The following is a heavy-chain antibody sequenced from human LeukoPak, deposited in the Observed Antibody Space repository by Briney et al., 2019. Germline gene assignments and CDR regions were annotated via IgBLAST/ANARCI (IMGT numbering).Heavy chain of an antibody. Sequence: ASVKVSCKASGYSFTNYGITWIREAPGQGPEWLGLISGYNANAHYAQNVQGKVTLNTDTSTNTDYLELRGLTSDDTAMYYCARVGRGCSSVRCYWEDWFDPWGQGTLVIVSS. J-gene: IGHJ5*02. CDR3: ARVGRGCSSVRCYWEDWFDP. D-gene: IGHD2-2*01. V-gene: IGHV1-18*01. CDR2: ISGYNANA. CDR1: GYSFTNYG.